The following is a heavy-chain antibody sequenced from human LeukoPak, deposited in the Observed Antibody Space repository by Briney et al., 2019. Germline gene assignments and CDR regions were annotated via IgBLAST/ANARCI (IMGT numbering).Heavy chain of an antibody. CDR3: ARDIHYYDSSDSDSDI. Sequence: GGSLRLSCAASGFTFSSYWMSWVRQAPGKGLEWVANIKQDGSEKYYVDSVKGRFTISRDNAKNSLYLQMNSPRAEDTAVYYCARDIHYYDSSDSDSDIWGQGTMVTVSS. J-gene: IGHJ3*02. V-gene: IGHV3-7*01. CDR2: IKQDGSEK. D-gene: IGHD3-22*01. CDR1: GFTFSSYW.